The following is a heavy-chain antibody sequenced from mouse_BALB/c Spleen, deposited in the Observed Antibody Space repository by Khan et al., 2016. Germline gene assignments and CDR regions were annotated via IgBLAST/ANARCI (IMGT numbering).Heavy chain of an antibody. Sequence: EVQLQESGPGLVKPSQSLSLTCTVTGYSITSDYAWNWIRQFPGNKLEWMGYISYSGSTSYNPSLKSRISITRDTSKNQFFLQLNSVTTEDTATYYWARTYDGYYDYWGQGTTLTVSS. CDR3: ARTYDGYYDY. J-gene: IGHJ2*01. D-gene: IGHD2-3*01. V-gene: IGHV3-2*02. CDR1: GYSITSDYA. CDR2: ISYSGST.